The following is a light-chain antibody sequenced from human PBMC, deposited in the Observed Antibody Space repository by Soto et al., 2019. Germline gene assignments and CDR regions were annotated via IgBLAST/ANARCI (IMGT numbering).Light chain of an antibody. Sequence: EIVLTQSPGTLSLSPGETASLSCRASQSVISDFLAWYQQKRGQPPRLLIYDASKRATGIPARFSGGGSGTDFTLTISRVEPEDSAVYYCQKTFHSPRTFGQGTRLEIK. CDR3: QKTFHSPRT. J-gene: IGKJ2*01. CDR1: QSVISDF. CDR2: DAS. V-gene: IGKV3-20*01.